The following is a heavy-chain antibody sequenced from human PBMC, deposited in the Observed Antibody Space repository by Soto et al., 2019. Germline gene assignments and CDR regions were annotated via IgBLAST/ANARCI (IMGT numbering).Heavy chain of an antibody. CDR1: VGSFSGYY. CDR3: ARHPRQGRLDYFDY. CDR2: INYSGST. Sequence: SETLSLTCAVYVGSFSGYYWSWIRQPPGKGLEWIGEINYSGSTNYNPSLKSRVTISVDTSKNQFSLKLSSVTAADTAVYYCARHPRQGRLDYFDYWGQGTLVTVSS. V-gene: IGHV4-34*01. J-gene: IGHJ4*02.